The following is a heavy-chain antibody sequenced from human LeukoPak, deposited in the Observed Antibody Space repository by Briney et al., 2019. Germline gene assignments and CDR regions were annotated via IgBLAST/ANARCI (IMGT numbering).Heavy chain of an antibody. V-gene: IGHV4-61*02. CDR2: IYTSGST. Sequence: SQTLSLTCTVSGDSISSGDYYWSWIRQPAGKGLEWIGRIYTSGSTNYNPSLKSRVTISVDTSKNQFSLRLSSVTAADTAVYYCARDRRGGSYDYWGQGTLVTVSS. J-gene: IGHJ4*02. CDR1: GDSISSGDYY. CDR3: ARDRRGGSYDY. D-gene: IGHD1-26*01.